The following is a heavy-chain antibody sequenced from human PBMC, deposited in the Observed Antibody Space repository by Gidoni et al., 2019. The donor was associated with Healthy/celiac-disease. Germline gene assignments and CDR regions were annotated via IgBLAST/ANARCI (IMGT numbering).Heavy chain of an antibody. D-gene: IGHD3-22*01. CDR3: AKRYYDSSGCFDY. V-gene: IGHV3-23*01. Sequence: EVQLLASGGGLVQPGGSLILSCAASGFTFSSYAMSWARQAPGKGLELVSAISGSGGSTYYADSVKGRFTISRDNSKNTLYLQMNSLRAEDTAVYYCAKRYYDSSGCFDYWGQGTLVTVSS. CDR2: ISGSGGST. CDR1: GFTFSSYA. J-gene: IGHJ4*02.